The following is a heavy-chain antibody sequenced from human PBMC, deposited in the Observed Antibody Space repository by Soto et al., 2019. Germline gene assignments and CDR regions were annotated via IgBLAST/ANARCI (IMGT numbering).Heavy chain of an antibody. CDR2: ISGSGGST. Sequence: EVQLLESGGGLVQPGGSLRLSCAASGFTFSSYAMSWVHQAPGKGLEWVSAISGSGGSTYYADSVKGRFTISRDNSKNTLYLQMNSLRAEDTAVYYCARKGKDVLRFLEWFPNWFDPWGQGTLVTVSS. CDR3: ARKGKDVLRFLEWFPNWFDP. CDR1: GFTFSSYA. D-gene: IGHD3-3*01. J-gene: IGHJ5*02. V-gene: IGHV3-23*01.